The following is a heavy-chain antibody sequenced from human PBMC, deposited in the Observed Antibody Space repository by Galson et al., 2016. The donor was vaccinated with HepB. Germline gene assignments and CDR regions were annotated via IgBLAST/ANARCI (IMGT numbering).Heavy chain of an antibody. J-gene: IGHJ4*02. D-gene: IGHD5/OR15-5a*01. Sequence: SLRLSCAASGFTFSSYSMNWVRQAPGKGLEWVSHITHITNTIYYADSVKGRFTISRDNAKNSVDLQMNSLRDEDTAVSFCARDGGGVYNLDYWGQGTLVTVAS. CDR2: ITHITNTI. CDR3: ARDGGGVYNLDY. V-gene: IGHV3-48*02. CDR1: GFTFSSYS.